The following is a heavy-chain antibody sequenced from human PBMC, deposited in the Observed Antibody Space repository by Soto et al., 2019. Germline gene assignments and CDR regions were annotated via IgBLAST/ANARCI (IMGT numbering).Heavy chain of an antibody. CDR1: VGLFSSYT. CDR3: ARDGFLTRGHYYCGMDV. J-gene: IGHJ6*02. CDR2: SIPILDTA. D-gene: IGHD7-27*01. Sequence: QVQLVQSGAEVKKPGSSVKVSCKASVGLFSSYTITWVRQAPGQGLAWMGRSIPILDTADDAQNLQGRITITARNTTSTTYRELSSLRSEDTAVYYCARDGFLTRGHYYCGMDVWGQGTTVTVSS. V-gene: IGHV1-69*08.